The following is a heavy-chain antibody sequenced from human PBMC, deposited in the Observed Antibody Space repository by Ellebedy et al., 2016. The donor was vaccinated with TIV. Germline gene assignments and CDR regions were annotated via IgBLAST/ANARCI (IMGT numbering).Heavy chain of an antibody. CDR2: INHSGST. Sequence: SETLSLTXTVSGGSISSYYWSWIRQPPGKGLEWIGEINHSGSTNYNPSLKSRVTISVDTSKNQFSLKLSSVTAADTAVYYCARVVTSWMVDYWGQGTLVTVSS. CDR3: ARVVTSWMVDY. CDR1: GGSISSYY. V-gene: IGHV4-34*01. J-gene: IGHJ4*02. D-gene: IGHD2-2*01.